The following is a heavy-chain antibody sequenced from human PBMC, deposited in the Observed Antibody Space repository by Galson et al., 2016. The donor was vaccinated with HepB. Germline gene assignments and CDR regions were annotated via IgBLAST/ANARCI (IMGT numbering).Heavy chain of an antibody. V-gene: IGHV3-53*01. D-gene: IGHD4-11*01. Sequence: SLRLSCAVSGLSVRFRYMTWVRQAPGQGLEWVSMIYTGGSPDYADSVKGRFTISRDTSKNTLYLQINNLRAEDTAVYYRATGDFGNFPYFDYWGQGTLVTVSS. J-gene: IGHJ4*02. CDR1: GLSVRFRY. CDR2: IYTGGSP. CDR3: ATGDFGNFPYFDY.